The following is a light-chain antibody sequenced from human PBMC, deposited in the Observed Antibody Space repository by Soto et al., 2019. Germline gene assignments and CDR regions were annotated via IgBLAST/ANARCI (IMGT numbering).Light chain of an antibody. CDR2: NVS. V-gene: IGKV2-30*01. J-gene: IGKJ1*01. CDR3: MQNTHWPRT. Sequence: DVVLTQSPLSLPVTLGQPASISCTSSQALVYGDGNTYLIWVQQRPGQSPRGLIYNVSRRDSGVPDRFSGSVSGTDFTLKISRVEAEDVGIYYCMQNTHWPRTFGQGTKVEIK. CDR1: QALVYGDGNTY.